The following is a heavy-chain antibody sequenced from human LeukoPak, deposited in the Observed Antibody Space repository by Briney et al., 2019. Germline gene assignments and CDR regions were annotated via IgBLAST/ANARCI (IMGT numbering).Heavy chain of an antibody. CDR3: ARQYSSSWYYFDY. CDR1: GFTFSASP. Sequence: HPGGSLRLSCAASGFTFSASPIHWVRQASGKGLEGVGRIGSKANSYATGYAASVRGRFTISRDDSNNAAYLQMNSLKTEDTAVYYCARQYSSSWYYFDYWGHGMLVTVSS. CDR2: IGSKANSYAT. D-gene: IGHD6-13*01. V-gene: IGHV3-73*01. J-gene: IGHJ4*01.